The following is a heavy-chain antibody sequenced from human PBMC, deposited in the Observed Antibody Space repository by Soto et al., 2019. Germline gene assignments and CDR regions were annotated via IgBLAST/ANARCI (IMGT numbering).Heavy chain of an antibody. CDR2: ISGSGGST. D-gene: IGHD7-27*01. CDR3: AKDLGELGGRIDI. Sequence: GGSLRLSCAASGFTFSSYAMSWVCQAPGKGLEWVSAISGSGGSTYYADSVKGRFTISRDNSKNTLYLQMNSLRAEDTAVYYCAKDLGELGGRIDIWGQGTMVTVSS. V-gene: IGHV3-23*01. J-gene: IGHJ3*02. CDR1: GFTFSSYA.